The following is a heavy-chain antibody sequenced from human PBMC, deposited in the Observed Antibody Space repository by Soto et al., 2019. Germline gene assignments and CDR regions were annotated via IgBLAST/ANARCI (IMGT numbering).Heavy chain of an antibody. CDR1: GGSISNVGYF. Sequence: QVQLQESGPGLVKPSQTLSLTCTVSGGSISNVGYFLSWIRQPPGKGLAWIGFIYHTGTTYYHSSLRSLVSISIAPSMSQFSLKLSSVTAADTAVYYCARVMAAMQTGLDTWGPGTLVTVSP. V-gene: IGHV4-30-4*01. D-gene: IGHD2-2*01. CDR2: IYHTGTT. CDR3: ARVMAAMQTGLDT. J-gene: IGHJ5*02.